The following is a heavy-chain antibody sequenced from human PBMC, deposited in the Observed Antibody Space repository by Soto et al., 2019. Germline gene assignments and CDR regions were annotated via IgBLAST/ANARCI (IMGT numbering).Heavy chain of an antibody. V-gene: IGHV1-69*02. CDR2: IIPILGIA. J-gene: IGHJ4*02. CDR1: GGTFSSYT. CDR3: ASFPDPDPALDY. Sequence: QVQLVQSGAEVKKPGSSVKVSCKASGGTFSSYTISWVRQAPGQGLEWMGRIIPILGIANYAQKFQGRVTITADKSTSTAYMELSSLRSEDTAVYYCASFPDPDPALDYWGQGTLVTVSS.